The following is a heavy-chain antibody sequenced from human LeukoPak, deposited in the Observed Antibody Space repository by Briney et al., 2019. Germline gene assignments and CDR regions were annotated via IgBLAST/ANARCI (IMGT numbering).Heavy chain of an antibody. J-gene: IGHJ6*03. D-gene: IGHD6-13*01. Sequence: GGSLRLSCAASGFTFSSYGMSWVRQAPGKGLEWVANIKQDGSENYYVDSVKGRFTISRANAKNSLYLQMNSLRAEDTAVYYCARVAAAGIYYYYYMDVWGKGTTVTVSS. CDR3: ARVAAAGIYYYYYMDV. V-gene: IGHV3-7*01. CDR2: IKQDGSEN. CDR1: GFTFSSYG.